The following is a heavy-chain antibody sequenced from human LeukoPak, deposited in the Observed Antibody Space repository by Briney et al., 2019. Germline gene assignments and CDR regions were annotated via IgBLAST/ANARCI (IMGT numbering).Heavy chain of an antibody. Sequence: SETRSLTCTVSGGSISSYYWSWIRQPPGKGLEWIGYIYYSGSTNYNPSLKSRVTISVDTSKNQFSLKLSSVTAADTAVYYCARLTRREGGFDYWGQGTLVTVSS. J-gene: IGHJ4*02. CDR2: IYYSGST. CDR1: GGSISSYY. V-gene: IGHV4-59*08. D-gene: IGHD1-14*01. CDR3: ARLTRREGGFDY.